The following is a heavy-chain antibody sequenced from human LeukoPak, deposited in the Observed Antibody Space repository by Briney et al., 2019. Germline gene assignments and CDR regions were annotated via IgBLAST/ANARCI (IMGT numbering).Heavy chain of an antibody. Sequence: SVGVSCKASGGTFSSYAISWVRQAPGQGLEWMGRIIPILGIANYAQKFQGRVTITADKSTSTAYMELSSLRSEDTAVYYCARVKAAAGTVFDYWGQGTLVTVSS. J-gene: IGHJ4*02. D-gene: IGHD6-13*01. CDR3: ARVKAAAGTVFDY. V-gene: IGHV1-69*04. CDR2: IIPILGIA. CDR1: GGTFSSYA.